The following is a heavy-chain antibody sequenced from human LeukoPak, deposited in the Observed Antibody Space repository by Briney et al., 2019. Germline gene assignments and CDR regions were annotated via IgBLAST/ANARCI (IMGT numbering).Heavy chain of an antibody. V-gene: IGHV1-18*01. CDR2: ISVYNGHT. CDR1: GYTFTSYG. J-gene: IGHJ6*02. Sequence: ASVKVSCKASGYTFTSYGISWMRQAPGQRLEWMGWISVYNGHTNYAQKLQDRVTMTTDTATNTAYMELRSLRSEDTAVYYCARWNYVDGVDVWGQGTTVTVSS. CDR3: ARWNYVDGVDV. D-gene: IGHD3-16*01.